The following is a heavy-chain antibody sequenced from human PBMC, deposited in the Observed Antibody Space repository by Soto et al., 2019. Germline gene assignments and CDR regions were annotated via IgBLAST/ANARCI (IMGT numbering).Heavy chain of an antibody. V-gene: IGHV1-46*03. D-gene: IGHD3-10*01. CDR2: FKPSGGTT. Sequence: QVQLVQSGVEVLKPGASVKVSCKASGYTFSTYYMHWVRQAPGQGLEWMGMFKPSGGTTTYAQRFQGRVTMTRDTSTSTVYMELSSLGSGDTALYYCPSASSGDFHYMDVWGTGATVSVSS. CDR3: PSASSGDFHYMDV. J-gene: IGHJ6*03. CDR1: GYTFSTYY.